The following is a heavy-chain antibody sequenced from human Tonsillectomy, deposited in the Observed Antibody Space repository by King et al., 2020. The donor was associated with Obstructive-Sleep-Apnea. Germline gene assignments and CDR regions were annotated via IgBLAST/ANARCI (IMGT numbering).Heavy chain of an antibody. CDR1: VYTFTTYA. CDR3: ARDHYDSSGYYYEGDAFDI. D-gene: IGHD3-22*01. Sequence: VQLVQSGAEVKKPGASVKLSCKASVYTFTTYAMHCVRQAPGQRLECVGWINVGNGNTKYSPKLEGRVTITRDTSASTAYMELSSLRSEDTAVYYCARDHYDSSGYYYEGDAFDIWGQGTMVTVSS. V-gene: IGHV1-3*01. CDR2: INVGNGNT. J-gene: IGHJ3*02.